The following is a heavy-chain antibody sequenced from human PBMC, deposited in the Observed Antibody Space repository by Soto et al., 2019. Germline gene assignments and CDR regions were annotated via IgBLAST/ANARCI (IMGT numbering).Heavy chain of an antibody. CDR1: GYSFTTYW. J-gene: IGHJ6*02. CDR3: ARHNNYGMDV. V-gene: IGHV5-51*01. Sequence: PGESLKISCKGSGYSFTTYWIGWVRQMPGKGLEWMGIIYPGDSDTRYSPSFQGQVTISADKSISSAYLRWSSLTASDSAMHYCARHNNYGMDVWGQGTTVTVSS. CDR2: IYPGDSDT.